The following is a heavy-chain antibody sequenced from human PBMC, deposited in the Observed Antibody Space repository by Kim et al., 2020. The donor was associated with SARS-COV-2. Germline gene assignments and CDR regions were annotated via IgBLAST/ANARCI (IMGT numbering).Heavy chain of an antibody. CDR2: ILYSGST. D-gene: IGHD5-18*01. V-gene: IGHV4-39*01. CDR3: ARRVDTVLGAALDV. CDR1: GGSITSSSFY. J-gene: IGHJ6*02. Sequence: SETLSLTCTVSGGSITSSSFYWGWIRQPPGKGLEWIGNILYSGSTYYNPSLKSRVTISVDTSKNQFSLKVNSVTAADTAVYYCARRVDTVLGAALDVWGQGTTVTVSS.